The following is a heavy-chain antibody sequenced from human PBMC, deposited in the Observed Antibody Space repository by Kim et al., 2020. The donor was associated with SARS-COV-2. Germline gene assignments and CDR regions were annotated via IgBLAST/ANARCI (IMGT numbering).Heavy chain of an antibody. Sequence: SETLSLTCTVSGGSISSYYWSWIRQPAGKGLEWIGRIYTSGSTNYNPSLKSRVTMSVDTSKNQFSLKLSSVTAADTAVYYCARVQRNYDILTGYGPFAFDIWGQGTMVTVSS. CDR2: IYTSGST. CDR3: ARVQRNYDILTGYGPFAFDI. J-gene: IGHJ3*02. V-gene: IGHV4-4*07. CDR1: GGSISSYY. D-gene: IGHD3-9*01.